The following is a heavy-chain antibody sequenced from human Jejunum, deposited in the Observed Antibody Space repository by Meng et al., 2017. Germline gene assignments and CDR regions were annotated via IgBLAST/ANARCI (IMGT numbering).Heavy chain of an antibody. CDR3: ASLSSSWSGADY. D-gene: IGHD6-13*01. Sequence: QVQLQQWGAGLLKPSETLSLTCAIYGGSFNNYYWSWIRQSPGEGLEWIGEIHQSGSTNYNPSLKSRVTISVDSSKNQFFLDLSSVTAADTAVYYCASLSSSWSGADYWGQGTLVTVSS. J-gene: IGHJ4*02. CDR2: IHQSGST. CDR1: GGSFNNYY. V-gene: IGHV4-34*01.